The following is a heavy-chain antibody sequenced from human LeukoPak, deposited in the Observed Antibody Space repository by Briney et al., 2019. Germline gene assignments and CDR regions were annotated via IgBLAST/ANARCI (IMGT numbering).Heavy chain of an antibody. Sequence: GRSLRLSCAASGFTFSSYGMHWVRQAPGKGLDWVAVVSYDGTNKYYADSVEGRFTISRVNSKNTLFLQMNSLRAEDTAVYYCAKESPTTSTLDYWGLGTLVTVSS. D-gene: IGHD1-14*01. V-gene: IGHV3-30*18. CDR1: GFTFSSYG. CDR3: AKESPTTSTLDY. J-gene: IGHJ4*02. CDR2: VSYDGTNK.